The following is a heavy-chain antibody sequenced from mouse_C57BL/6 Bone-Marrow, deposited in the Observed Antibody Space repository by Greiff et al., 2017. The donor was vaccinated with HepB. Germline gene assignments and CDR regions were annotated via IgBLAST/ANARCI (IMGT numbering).Heavy chain of an antibody. CDR1: GFTFSSYA. CDR3: AIWLRYAMDY. J-gene: IGHJ4*01. CDR2: ISDGGSYT. D-gene: IGHD2-2*01. Sequence: EVQLQESGGGLVKPGGSLKLSCAASGFTFSSYAMSWVRQTPEKRLEWVATISDGGSYTYYPDNVKGRFTISRDNAKNNLYLQMSHLKSEDTAMYYCAIWLRYAMDYWGQGTSVTVSS. V-gene: IGHV5-4*01.